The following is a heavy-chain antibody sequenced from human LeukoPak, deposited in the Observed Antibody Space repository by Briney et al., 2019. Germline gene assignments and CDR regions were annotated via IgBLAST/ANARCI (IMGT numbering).Heavy chain of an antibody. CDR3: VKSGSSRMDV. V-gene: IGHV3-23*01. CDR2: ISGSGGST. Sequence: GGSLRLSCGASGFTFSRYAMSWVRQAPGKGLEWVSAISGSGGSTYYADSVKGRFTISRDNSKNTLYLQMNSLRAEDTAVYYCVKSGSSRMDVWGKGTTVTISS. CDR1: GFTFSRYA. D-gene: IGHD6-19*01. J-gene: IGHJ6*04.